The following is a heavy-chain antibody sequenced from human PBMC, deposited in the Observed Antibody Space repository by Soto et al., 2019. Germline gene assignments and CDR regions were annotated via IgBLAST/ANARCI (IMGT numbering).Heavy chain of an antibody. V-gene: IGHV1-3*01. CDR1: GYTFTSYA. J-gene: IGHJ4*02. D-gene: IGHD2-2*01. Sequence: QVQLVQSGAEVKKPGASVEVSCKASGYTFTSYAMHWVRQAPGQRLEWMGWINAGNGNTKYSQKFQGRVTITRDTSASTAYRELSSLTSEDTAVYYSARGRFDIVVVPDAPYFDYWGQGTMVTVS. CDR3: ARGRFDIVVVPDAPYFDY. CDR2: INAGNGNT.